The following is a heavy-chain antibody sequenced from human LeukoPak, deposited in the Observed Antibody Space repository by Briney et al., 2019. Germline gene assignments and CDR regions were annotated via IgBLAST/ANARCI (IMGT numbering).Heavy chain of an antibody. V-gene: IGHV1-46*01. CDR1: GYTSTSYY. Sequence: ASVKVSCKASGYTSTSYYMHWVRQAPGQGLEWMGIINPSGGSTSYAQKFQGRVTMTRDTSTSTVYMELSSLRSEDTAVYYCARRMAGTFSFDYWGQGTLVTVSS. D-gene: IGHD6-19*01. J-gene: IGHJ4*02. CDR2: INPSGGST. CDR3: ARRMAGTFSFDY.